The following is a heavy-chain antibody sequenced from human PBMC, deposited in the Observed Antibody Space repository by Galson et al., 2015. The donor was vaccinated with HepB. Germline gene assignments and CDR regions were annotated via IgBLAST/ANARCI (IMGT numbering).Heavy chain of an antibody. Sequence: SLRLSCAASGFSVNNDNMNWVRQAPGKGLEWVSVIGSGGNTYYADSVKGRFTISRDASKNTLYLQMNSLRAEDTALYYCTRNMGVWGQGTLVTVSS. CDR3: TRNMGV. V-gene: IGHV3-66*01. D-gene: IGHD3-16*01. J-gene: IGHJ4*02. CDR1: GFSVNNDN. CDR2: IGSGGNT.